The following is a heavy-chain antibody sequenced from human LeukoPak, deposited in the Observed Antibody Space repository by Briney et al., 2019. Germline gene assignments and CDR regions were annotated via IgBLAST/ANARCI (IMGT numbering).Heavy chain of an antibody. CDR1: GDSVSRSDSY. CDR3: ARRRYYDGSGYLE. V-gene: IGHV4-39*01. Sequence: WETLSLTCSVSGDSVSRSDSYWDWIRQPPGKGLEWIGTIYYSGRTYYSPSIKRRVTMSVDPSNNQFSLNLRSVTAADTALYYCARRRYYDGSGYLEWGQGPLLSVSS. CDR2: IYYSGRT. J-gene: IGHJ1*01. D-gene: IGHD3-22*01.